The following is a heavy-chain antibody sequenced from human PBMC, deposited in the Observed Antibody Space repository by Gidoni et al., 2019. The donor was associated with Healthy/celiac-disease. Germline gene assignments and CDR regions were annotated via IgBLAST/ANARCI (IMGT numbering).Heavy chain of an antibody. CDR3: ARGRGQQLDNWYFDL. D-gene: IGHD6-13*01. CDR2: IRSNGGST. V-gene: IGHV3-64*02. CDR1: GFTFSSYA. Sequence: EVQLVESGEGLVQPGGSLRLSCAASGFTFSSYAMHWVRQAPGKGLEYVSAIRSNGGSTYYADSVKGRFTISRDNSKNTLYLQMGSLRAEDMAVYYCARGRGQQLDNWYFDLWGRGTLVTVSS. J-gene: IGHJ2*01.